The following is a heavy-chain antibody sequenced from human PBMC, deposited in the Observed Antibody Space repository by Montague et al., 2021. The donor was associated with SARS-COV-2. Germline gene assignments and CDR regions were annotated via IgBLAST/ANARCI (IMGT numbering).Heavy chain of an antibody. CDR3: ARDLKPPGDILTGYLPYYYYMDV. CDR1: GDSVSSNSAA. D-gene: IGHD3-9*01. J-gene: IGHJ6*03. Sequence: CAISGDSVSSNSAAWNWTRQSPSRGLEWLGGTYYRSKWYNDYAVSVKSRITINPDTSKNQFSLQLNSVTPEDTTVYYCARDLKPPGDILTGYLPYYYYMDVWGKGTTVTVSS. V-gene: IGHV6-1*01. CDR2: TYYRSKWYN.